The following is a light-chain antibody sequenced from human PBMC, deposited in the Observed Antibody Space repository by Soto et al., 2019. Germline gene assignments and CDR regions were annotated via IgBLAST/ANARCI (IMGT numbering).Light chain of an antibody. J-gene: IGKJ1*01. CDR2: GSS. V-gene: IGKV3-20*01. CDR3: KQYGSSGT. Sequence: EIVMTQSPATVSVSPGERAALSCRASQSVSSNLAWYQQTPGQAPRLLIYGSSNRATGIPGRFSGRGSGTDFTLTISRQEPEDFAVYCCKQYGSSGTCGQGTKVDI. CDR1: QSVSSN.